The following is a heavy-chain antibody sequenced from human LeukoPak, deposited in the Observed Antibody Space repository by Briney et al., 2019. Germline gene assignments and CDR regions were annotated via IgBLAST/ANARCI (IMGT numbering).Heavy chain of an antibody. D-gene: IGHD6-13*01. CDR1: GGSISSYY. J-gene: IGHJ4*02. Sequence: SETLSLTCTVSGGSISSYYWSWIRQPAGKGLEWIGRIYTSGSTNYNPSLKSRVTMSVDTSKNQFSLKLSSVTAADTAVYYCAREGGFDSSGWYYFDYWGQGTLVTVSS. V-gene: IGHV4-4*07. CDR2: IYTSGST. CDR3: AREGGFDSSGWYYFDY.